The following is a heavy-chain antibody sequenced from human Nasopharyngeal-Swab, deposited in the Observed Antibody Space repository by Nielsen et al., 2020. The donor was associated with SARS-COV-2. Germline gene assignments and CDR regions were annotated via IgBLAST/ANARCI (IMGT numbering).Heavy chain of an antibody. Sequence: ETLSLTCAVYGGAFSGFYWSWIRQSPGEGLEWIGEINPSGSTDYNPSLKSRVSMSVDTSKNQVFLNLRSVTAADTAVYYCARGRRERAPRYYYYGMDVWGQGTTVTVS. CDR2: INPSGST. CDR3: ARGRRERAPRYYYYGMDV. D-gene: IGHD1-1*01. J-gene: IGHJ6*02. CDR1: GGAFSGFY. V-gene: IGHV4-34*01.